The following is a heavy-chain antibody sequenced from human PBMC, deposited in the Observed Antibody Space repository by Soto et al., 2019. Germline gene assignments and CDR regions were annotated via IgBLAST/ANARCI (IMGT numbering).Heavy chain of an antibody. D-gene: IGHD3-22*01. Sequence: QVQLVESGGGVVQPGRSLRLSCAASGFTFSSYHFHWARQAPGKGLEWVAVIWSDGTTKKYADSVKGRFTISRDNSKNTLYLQMNSLGAEDTAVYYCARYDSTGYGYYWGQGTLVIVSS. V-gene: IGHV3-33*01. CDR1: GFTFSSYH. CDR3: ARYDSTGYGYY. CDR2: IWSDGTTK. J-gene: IGHJ4*02.